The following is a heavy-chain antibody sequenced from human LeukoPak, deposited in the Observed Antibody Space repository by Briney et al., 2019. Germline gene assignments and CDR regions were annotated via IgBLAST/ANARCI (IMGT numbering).Heavy chain of an antibody. D-gene: IGHD4-17*01. Sequence: PSETLSLTCTVSGGSISSSSYYWSWIRQPPGKGLEWIGYIYYSGSTNYNPSLKSRVTISVDTSKNQFSLKLSSVTAADTAVYYCARHLGDYGELGYYFDYWGQGTLVTVSS. J-gene: IGHJ4*02. V-gene: IGHV4-61*05. CDR1: GGSISSSSYY. CDR3: ARHLGDYGELGYYFDY. CDR2: IYYSGST.